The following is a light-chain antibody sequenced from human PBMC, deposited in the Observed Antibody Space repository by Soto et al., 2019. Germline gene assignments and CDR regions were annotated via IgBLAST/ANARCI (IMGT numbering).Light chain of an antibody. CDR3: QQCGRSPWT. CDR2: AAS. CDR1: QSVSSYY. Sequence: ETVLTLSRCTLSLSPGERATLSFRASQSVSSYYLAWYQQIPGQAPRLLIYAASSRATGIPDRFSGGGSGTDFTLTISRLEPEDFAVYYCQQCGRSPWTFGQGTKVDIK. J-gene: IGKJ1*01. V-gene: IGKV3-20*01.